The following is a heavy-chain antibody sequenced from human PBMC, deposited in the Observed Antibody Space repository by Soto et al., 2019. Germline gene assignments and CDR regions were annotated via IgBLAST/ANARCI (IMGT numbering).Heavy chain of an antibody. CDR3: ARPSSIAASDGAFDI. J-gene: IGHJ3*02. D-gene: IGHD6-6*01. V-gene: IGHV3-33*01. CDR2: IWYDGSNK. Sequence: GGSLRLSCAASGFTFSSYGMHWVRQAPGKGLEWVAVIWYDGSNKYYADSVKGRFTISRDNSKNTLYLQMNSLRAEDTAVYYCARPSSIAASDGAFDIWGQGTMVTVSS. CDR1: GFTFSSYG.